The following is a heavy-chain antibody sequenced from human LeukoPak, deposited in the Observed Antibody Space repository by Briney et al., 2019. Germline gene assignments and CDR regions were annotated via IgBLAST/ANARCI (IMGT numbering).Heavy chain of an antibody. J-gene: IGHJ4*02. V-gene: IGHV1-18*01. CDR1: GYTLTSYG. Sequence: ASVKVSCKASGYTLTSYGISWGRQAPGQGLEWMGWISAYNGNTNYAQKLQGRVTMTTDTFTSTAYMELRSLRSDDTAVYYCARTLGGRIAVAGIDYWGQGTLVTVSS. CDR3: ARTLGGRIAVAGIDY. CDR2: ISAYNGNT. D-gene: IGHD6-19*01.